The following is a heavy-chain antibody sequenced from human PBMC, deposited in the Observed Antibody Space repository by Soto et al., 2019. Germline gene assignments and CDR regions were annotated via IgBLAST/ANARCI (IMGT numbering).Heavy chain of an antibody. V-gene: IGHV1-2*02. CDR1: GYTFTGYY. D-gene: IGHD6-19*01. Sequence: GASVKVSCKASGYTFTGYYMHWVRQVPGQGLEWMGWINPDSGGTNYAQKFQGRVTMTRDTSISTAYMELTSLRSDDTAVYYCARVHNGWPTLNFDYWGQGTLVTVSS. CDR2: INPDSGGT. J-gene: IGHJ4*02. CDR3: ARVHNGWPTLNFDY.